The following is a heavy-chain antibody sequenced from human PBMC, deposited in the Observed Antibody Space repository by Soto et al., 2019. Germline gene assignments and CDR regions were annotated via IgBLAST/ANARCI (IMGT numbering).Heavy chain of an antibody. CDR3: ARDRGGWLRSPWDY. V-gene: IGHV3-23*01. CDR2: ISGSGGST. J-gene: IGHJ4*02. CDR1: GFTFSSYA. D-gene: IGHD5-12*01. Sequence: EVQLLESGGGLVQPGGSLRLSYAASGFTFSSYAMTWVRQAPGKGLEWVSAISGSGGSTYYADSVKGRFTISRDSSKNTLYLQMSSLRAEDTAVYYCARDRGGWLRSPWDYWGQGTLVTVSS.